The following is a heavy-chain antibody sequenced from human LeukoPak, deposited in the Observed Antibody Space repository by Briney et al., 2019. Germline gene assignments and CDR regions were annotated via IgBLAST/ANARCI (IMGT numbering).Heavy chain of an antibody. D-gene: IGHD6-13*01. Sequence: ASVKVSCKASGYTFTGYYMHWVRQAPGQGLEWMGWIKPNSGGTNYAQKFQGWVTMTRDTSISTAYMELSRLRSGDTAVYYCAIGIAAAGARFDYWGQGTLVTVSS. J-gene: IGHJ4*02. CDR2: IKPNSGGT. CDR3: AIGIAAAGARFDY. V-gene: IGHV1-2*04. CDR1: GYTFTGYY.